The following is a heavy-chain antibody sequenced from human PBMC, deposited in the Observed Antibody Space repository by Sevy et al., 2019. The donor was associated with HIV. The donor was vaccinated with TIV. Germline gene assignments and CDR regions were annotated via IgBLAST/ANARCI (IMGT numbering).Heavy chain of an antibody. J-gene: IGHJ4*02. Sequence: SGPTLVKPTQTLTLTCTFSGFSLSTSGVGVGWIRQPPGKALEWLALIYWDADKRYSPSLKSRLTITKDTSKNQVVLTMTNMYPVDIATYYCAHVYYYDSSGYYSEVLTYYFDYWGQGTLVTVSS. V-gene: IGHV2-5*02. CDR3: AHVYYYDSSGYYSEVLTYYFDY. D-gene: IGHD3-22*01. CDR1: GFSLSTSGVG. CDR2: IYWDADK.